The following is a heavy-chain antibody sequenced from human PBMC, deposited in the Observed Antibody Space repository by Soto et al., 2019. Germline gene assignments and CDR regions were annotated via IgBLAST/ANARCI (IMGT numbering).Heavy chain of an antibody. CDR3: TTLYYYDSSGYYYDY. Sequence: EVQLVESGGGLVKPGGSLRLSCAASGFTFSNAWMNWVRQAPGKGLEWVGRIKSKTDGGTTDYAAPVKGRFTISRDDSKNTLYLQMNSLKTEDTAVYYCTTLYYYDSSGYYYDYWGQGTLVTVSS. D-gene: IGHD3-22*01. CDR1: GFTFSNAW. J-gene: IGHJ4*02. CDR2: IKSKTDGGTT. V-gene: IGHV3-15*07.